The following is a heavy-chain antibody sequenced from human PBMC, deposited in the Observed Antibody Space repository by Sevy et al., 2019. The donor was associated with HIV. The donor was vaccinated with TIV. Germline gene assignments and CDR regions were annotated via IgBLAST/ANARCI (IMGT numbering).Heavy chain of an antibody. CDR2: ISFDGRKT. Sequence: GGSLRLSCAASGFTFSSYAFRWVRQAPGKGLEWVAVISFDGRKTDYANSVKGRFTISKDNSKNTLHLRMSRLRGDDTAVYYCARDLRVDLDYWGQGTLVTVSS. J-gene: IGHJ4*02. CDR1: GFTFSSYA. CDR3: ARDLRVDLDY. V-gene: IGHV3-30*04.